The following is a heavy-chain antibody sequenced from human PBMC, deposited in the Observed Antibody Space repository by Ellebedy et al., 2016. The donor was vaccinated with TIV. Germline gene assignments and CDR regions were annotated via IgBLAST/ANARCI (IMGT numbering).Heavy chain of an antibody. CDR2: INPNSGGT. CDR3: SSLNYYDTSGYIGN. V-gene: IGHV1-2*02. D-gene: IGHD3-22*01. CDR1: GYTFIAHY. Sequence: ASVKVSCKTSGYTFIAHYIHWVRQTPGHGLEWMGWINPNSGGTDYAQKFQGRITLTRDTSISTAYMELSSLRSDDTAVYYCSSLNYYDTSGYIGNWGQGTLVTVSS. J-gene: IGHJ4*02.